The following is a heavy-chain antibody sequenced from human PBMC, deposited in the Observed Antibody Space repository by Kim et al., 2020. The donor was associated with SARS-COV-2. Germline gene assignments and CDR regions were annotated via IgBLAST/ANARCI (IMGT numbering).Heavy chain of an antibody. CDR2: K. Sequence: KFYGGSVAGRFTISRDNAKNSLYLHMSSLRAGDTAIYFCARAGGVGTVDYWGRGTQVTVSS. V-gene: IGHV3-7*01. CDR3: ARAGGVGTVDY. D-gene: IGHD1-7*01. J-gene: IGHJ4*02.